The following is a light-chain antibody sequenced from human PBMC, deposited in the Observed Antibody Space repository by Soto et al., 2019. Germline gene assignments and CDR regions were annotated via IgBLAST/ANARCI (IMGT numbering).Light chain of an antibody. V-gene: IGLV1-51*01. CDR2: DNT. CDR1: RSNIGTNH. CDR3: GTWDNSLSVVV. J-gene: IGLJ2*01. Sequence: QSVLTQPPSVSAAPGQKVTISCSGSRSNIGTNHVSWYQHLPGTTPKLLIYDNTNRPSGIPDRFSGSKSGTSATLGITGLQTGDGADYYCGTWDNSLSVVVFGGGTKLTVL.